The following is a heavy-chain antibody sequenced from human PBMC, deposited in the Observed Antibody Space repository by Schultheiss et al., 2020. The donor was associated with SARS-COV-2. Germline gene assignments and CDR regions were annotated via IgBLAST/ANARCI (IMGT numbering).Heavy chain of an antibody. D-gene: IGHD6-19*01. CDR2: IDWDDDK. Sequence: SGPTLVKPTQTLTLTCTFSGFSLSSSGMCVSWIRQPPGKALEWLALIDWDDDKYYSTSLKSRLTISKDTSKNQVVLTMTNMDPVDTATYYCARTTEQWRTNWYFDLGAVAPWSPSPQ. CDR1: GFSLSSSGMC. CDR3: ARTTEQWRTNWYFDL. V-gene: IGHV2-70*12. J-gene: IGHJ2*01.